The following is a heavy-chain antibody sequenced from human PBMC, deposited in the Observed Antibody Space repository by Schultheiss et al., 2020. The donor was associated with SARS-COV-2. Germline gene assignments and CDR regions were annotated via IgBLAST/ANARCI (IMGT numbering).Heavy chain of an antibody. J-gene: IGHJ6*02. Sequence: GESLKISCAASGFTFSDAWMSWVRQAPGKGLEWVGRIKSKTDGGTTDYAAPVKGRFTISRDDSKNTLYLQMNSLRDEDTAVYYCARDSSSWYLYYYGMDVWGQGTTVTVSS. V-gene: IGHV3-15*01. CDR3: ARDSSSWYLYYYGMDV. CDR1: GFTFSDAW. D-gene: IGHD6-13*01. CDR2: IKSKTDGGTT.